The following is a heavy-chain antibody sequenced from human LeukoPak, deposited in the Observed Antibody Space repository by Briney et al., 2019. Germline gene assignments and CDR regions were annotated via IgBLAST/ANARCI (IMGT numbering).Heavy chain of an antibody. J-gene: IGHJ4*02. CDR2: ISSSSSYI. V-gene: IGHV3-21*01. Sequence: GGSLRLSCAASGFTFSSYSMNWVRQAPGKGLEWVSSISSSSSYIYYADSVKGRFTISRDNAKNSLYLQMNSLRAEDTAVYYCARDRGGDFPPWDYWGQGTLVTVSS. CDR1: GFTFSSYS. CDR3: ARDRGGDFPPWDY. D-gene: IGHD2-21*02.